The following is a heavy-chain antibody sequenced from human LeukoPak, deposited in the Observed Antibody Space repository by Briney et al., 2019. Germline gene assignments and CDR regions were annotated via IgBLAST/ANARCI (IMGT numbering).Heavy chain of an antibody. J-gene: IGHJ4*02. CDR2: IYDSGST. D-gene: IGHD2-2*01. Sequence: PSETLSLTCTVSGGSISSYYWSWIQQPPGKGLEWIGFIYDSGSTNYNPSLKSRVTISVDTSKNQFSLKLRSVTAADTAVYYCVRDRTKYCSSTSCPLDYWGQGTLVTVSS. V-gene: IGHV4-59*01. CDR3: VRDRTKYCSSTSCPLDY. CDR1: GGSISSYY.